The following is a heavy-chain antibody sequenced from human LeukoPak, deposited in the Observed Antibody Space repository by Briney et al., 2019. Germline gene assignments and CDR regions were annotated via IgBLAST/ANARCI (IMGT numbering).Heavy chain of an antibody. D-gene: IGHD5-24*01. CDR1: EYTVFGYA. CDR2: ISGFGENT. V-gene: IGHV3-23*01. J-gene: IGHJ3*02. CDR3: VRGPIENALDK. Sequence: AGGSLRLSCATTEYTVFGYANFRGRQAPGKGLEWVSTISGFGENTYYADSVKGRFTISRDNSKNTLYLQMNNLRVEDTAVYYCVRGPIENALDKWGQGTMVIVS.